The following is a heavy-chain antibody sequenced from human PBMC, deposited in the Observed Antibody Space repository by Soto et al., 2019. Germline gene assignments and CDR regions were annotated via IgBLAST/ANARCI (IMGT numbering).Heavy chain of an antibody. CDR2: IYYSGST. J-gene: IGHJ5*02. CDR3: AGYSGYGRWFDP. V-gene: IGHV4-59*08. Sequence: SETLSLTCTVSGGSISSYYWSWIRQPPGKGLEWIGYIYYSGSTNYNPSLKSRVTISVDTSKNQFSLKLSSVTAADTAVYYCAGYSGYGRWFDPWGQGTLVTVSS. CDR1: GGSISSYY. D-gene: IGHD5-12*01.